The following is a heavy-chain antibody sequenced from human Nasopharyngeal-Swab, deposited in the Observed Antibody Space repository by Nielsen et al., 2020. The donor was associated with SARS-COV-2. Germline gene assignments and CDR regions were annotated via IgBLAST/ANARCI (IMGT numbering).Heavy chain of an antibody. CDR2: ISGSGGST. CDR1: GFTFSSYA. Sequence: GESLKISCAASGFTFSSYAMSWVRQAPGKGLEWVSAISGSGGSTYYADSVKGRFTISRDNSKNTLYLQMNSLRAEDTAVYYCAKDIYSSGWYYFDYWGQGTLVTASS. CDR3: AKDIYSSGWYYFDY. J-gene: IGHJ4*02. D-gene: IGHD6-19*01. V-gene: IGHV3-23*01.